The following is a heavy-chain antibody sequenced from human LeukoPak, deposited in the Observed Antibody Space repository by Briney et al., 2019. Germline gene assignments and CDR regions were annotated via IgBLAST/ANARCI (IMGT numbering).Heavy chain of an antibody. CDR2: IYSTGIP. CDR3: AGAPCVVKGIRFGS. V-gene: IGHV4-38-2*02. D-gene: IGHD2-15*01. CDR1: GYSITSAYS. J-gene: IGHJ4*02. Sequence: SETLSLTCTVSGYSITSAYSWAWIRQPPGEGLEWIGAIYSTGIPYYNPSLKSPVSVSVDTSTNQLSLKVISVNVEDTAVYFCAGAPCVVKGIRFGSWGQGTQVTVSS.